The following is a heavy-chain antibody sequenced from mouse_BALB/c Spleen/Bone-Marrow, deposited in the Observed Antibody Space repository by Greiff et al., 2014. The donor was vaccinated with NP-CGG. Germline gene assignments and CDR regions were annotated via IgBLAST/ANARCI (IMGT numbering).Heavy chain of an antibody. CDR1: GFAFSGYD. CDR3: TRHGGYYPYYYAMDY. Sequence: EVHLVESGGGLVKPGGSLKLSCAASGFAFSGYDMSWVRQTPEKRLEWVAYISHGGGTTYYSDTVKGRFTISRDNAKNTLYLQMSSLGSEDTAIYYCTRHGGYYPYYYAMDYWGQGTSVTVSS. J-gene: IGHJ4*01. D-gene: IGHD2-3*01. V-gene: IGHV5-12-1*01. CDR2: ISHGGGTT.